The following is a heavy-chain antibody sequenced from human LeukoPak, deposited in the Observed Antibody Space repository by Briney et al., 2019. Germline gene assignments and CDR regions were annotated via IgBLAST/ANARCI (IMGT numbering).Heavy chain of an antibody. J-gene: IGHJ4*02. CDR2: INPSGGST. V-gene: IGHV1-46*01. CDR3: ARVVRWVDTAMDPGPFDY. CDR1: GYTFTSYY. D-gene: IGHD5-18*01. Sequence: ASVNVSCTASGYTFTSYYMHWVRQAPGQGLEWMGIINPSGGSTSYAQKFQGRVTMTRDTSTSTVYMELSSLRSEDTAVYYCARVVRWVDTAMDPGPFDYWGQGTLVTVSS.